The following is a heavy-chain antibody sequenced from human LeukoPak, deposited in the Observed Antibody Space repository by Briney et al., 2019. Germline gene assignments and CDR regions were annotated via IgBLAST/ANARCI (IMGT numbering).Heavy chain of an antibody. J-gene: IGHJ4*02. V-gene: IGHV3-30*14. Sequence: GGSLRLSCAASGFTFSSYAMHWVRQAPGKGLEWVAVISYDGSNKYYADSVKGRFTISRDNSKNTLYLQMNSLRAEDTAVYYCARRAGAYSHPYDYWGQGTLVTVSS. D-gene: IGHD4/OR15-4a*01. CDR2: ISYDGSNK. CDR3: ARRAGAYSHPYDY. CDR1: GFTFSSYA.